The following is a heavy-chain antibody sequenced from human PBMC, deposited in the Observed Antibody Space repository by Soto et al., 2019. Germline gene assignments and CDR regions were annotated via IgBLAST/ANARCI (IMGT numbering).Heavy chain of an antibody. CDR1: GGSVNGYY. Sequence: QVHLQQWGAGLLKPSETLSLTCAVYGGSVNGYYWNWIRQPPGKGLEWIGEINHTGGTHYNPSLKSRVTMSVDTSKNQFSLRLSSVTAADTVIYYCATRITVFGLLIPPFDPWGQGTQVTVSS. CDR2: INHTGGT. D-gene: IGHD3-3*01. CDR3: ATRITVFGLLIPPFDP. V-gene: IGHV4-34*02. J-gene: IGHJ5*02.